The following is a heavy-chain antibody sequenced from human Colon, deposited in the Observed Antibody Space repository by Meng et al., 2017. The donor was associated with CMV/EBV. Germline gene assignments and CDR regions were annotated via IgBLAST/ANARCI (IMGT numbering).Heavy chain of an antibody. J-gene: IGHJ4*02. D-gene: IGHD1-26*01. Sequence: GGSLRLSCAVSGFPVSANYMAWFRQAPGKGLEWVSIIYTGATTTLYADSVKGRFSISTDNSKNTLYLQMSSLRDEDTAVYYCARYGSGSTGGFDYWGQGTLVTVSS. CDR3: ARYGSGSTGGFDY. CDR1: GFPVSANY. CDR2: IYTGATTT. V-gene: IGHV3-53*01.